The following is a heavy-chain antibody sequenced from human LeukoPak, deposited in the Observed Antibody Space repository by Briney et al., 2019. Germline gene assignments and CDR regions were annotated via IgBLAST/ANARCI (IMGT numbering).Heavy chain of an antibody. CDR1: GFTFSSYA. V-gene: IGHV3-30-3*02. CDR3: AKNNQLPKGYFQH. CDR2: ISYDGSNK. Sequence: GGSLRLSCAASGFTFSSYAMHWVRQAPGKGLEWVAVISYDGSNKYYADSVKGRFTISRDNSKNTLYLQMNSLRAEDTAVYYCAKNNQLPKGYFQHWGQGTLVTVSS. J-gene: IGHJ1*01. D-gene: IGHD2-2*01.